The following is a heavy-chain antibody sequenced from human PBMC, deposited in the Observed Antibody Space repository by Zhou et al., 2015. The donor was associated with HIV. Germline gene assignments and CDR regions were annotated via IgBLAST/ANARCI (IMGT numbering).Heavy chain of an antibody. CDR1: GFTFKWSA. J-gene: IGHJ4*02. CDR2: ISANGDDT. V-gene: IGHV3-9*01. CDR3: GRDKGSLLDTGSIED. D-gene: IGHD5-18*01. Sequence: EVHLVESGGGLVQPGRSVRLSCAASGFTFKWSAMHWVRLVPGKGLEWVSGISANGDDTEYGGSVRGRFTISRDNARDSLHLDMNGLRPGDTAFYFCGRDKGSLLDTGSIEDWGQGTLVTVSS.